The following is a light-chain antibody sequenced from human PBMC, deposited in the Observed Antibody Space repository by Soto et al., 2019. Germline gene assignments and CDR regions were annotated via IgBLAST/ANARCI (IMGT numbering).Light chain of an antibody. CDR2: KAS. CDR1: QSISIC. J-gene: IGKJ2*01. Sequence: DIQMTQSPSTLAASVGDRVTITCRASQSISICLAWYQQKPGKAPKLLLYKASSLESGVPSRFSGSGSGTDFTLTISSLQPDDFAPYYCQQYNSYVYTFGQGTKLEIK. CDR3: QQYNSYVYT. V-gene: IGKV1-5*03.